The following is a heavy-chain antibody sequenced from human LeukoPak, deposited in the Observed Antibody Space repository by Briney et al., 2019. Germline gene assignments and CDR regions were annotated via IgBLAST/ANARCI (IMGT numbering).Heavy chain of an antibody. CDR3: ARDGGGSSGYSQRNWFDP. Sequence: ASVKVSCKASGYTFTSYGISWVRQAPGQGLEWMGWISAYNGNTNYAQKLQGRVTMTTDTSTSTAYMELSRLRSDDTAVYYCARDGGGSSGYSQRNWFDPWGQGTLVTVSS. D-gene: IGHD3-22*01. CDR1: GYTFTSYG. J-gene: IGHJ5*02. V-gene: IGHV1-18*01. CDR2: ISAYNGNT.